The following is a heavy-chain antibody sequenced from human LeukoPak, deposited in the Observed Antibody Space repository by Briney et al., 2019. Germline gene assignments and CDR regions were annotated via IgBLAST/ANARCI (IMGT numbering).Heavy chain of an antibody. CDR1: GYIFSSYG. CDR2: ISDYNGNT. CDR3: ARDRCSSTRCYNNNWFDP. D-gene: IGHD2-2*02. Sequence: GASVKVSCKASGYIFSSYGISWVRQAPGQGLEWMGWISDYNGNTNYAQKLQGRVTLTTDISTSTAYMELRSLRSDDTAVYYCARDRCSSTRCYNNNWFDPWGQGTLVTVSS. V-gene: IGHV1-18*01. J-gene: IGHJ5*02.